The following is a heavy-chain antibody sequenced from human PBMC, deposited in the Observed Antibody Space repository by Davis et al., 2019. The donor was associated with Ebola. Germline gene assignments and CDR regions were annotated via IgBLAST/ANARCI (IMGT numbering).Heavy chain of an antibody. J-gene: IGHJ6*02. CDR2: IKQDGSEK. CDR1: GFTFSSYW. V-gene: IGHV3-7*01. D-gene: IGHD3-3*01. Sequence: GESLKISCAASGFTFSSYWMSWVRQAPGKGLEWVANIKQDGSEKYYVDSVKGRFTISRDNAKNSLYLQMNSLRAEDTAVYYCARDSAVPNRDHVLRFLGRVKGASHGGMDVWGQGTTVTVSS. CDR3: ARDSAVPNRDHVLRFLGRVKGASHGGMDV.